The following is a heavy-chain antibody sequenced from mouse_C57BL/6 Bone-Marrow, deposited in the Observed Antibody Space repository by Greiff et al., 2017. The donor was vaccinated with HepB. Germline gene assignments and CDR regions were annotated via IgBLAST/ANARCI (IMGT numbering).Heavy chain of an antibody. Sequence: VQLQQSGAELVRPGASVKLSCTASGFNIKDYYMHWVKQRPEQGLEWIGRIDPEDGDTEYAPKFQGKATMTADTSSNTAYLQLSSLTSEDTAVYYCAGDGYYGGGFAYWGQGTLVTVSA. CDR1: GFNIKDYY. CDR2: IDPEDGDT. J-gene: IGHJ3*01. V-gene: IGHV14-1*01. CDR3: AGDGYYGGGFAY. D-gene: IGHD2-3*01.